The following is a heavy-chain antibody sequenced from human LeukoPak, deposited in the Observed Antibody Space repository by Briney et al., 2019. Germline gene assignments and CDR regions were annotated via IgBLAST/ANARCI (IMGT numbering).Heavy chain of an antibody. CDR3: ARTYGDYDYYYYGMDV. V-gene: IGHV4-39*01. D-gene: IGHD4-17*01. J-gene: IGHJ6*02. Sequence: SETLSLTCTVSGGSISSSSYYWGWIRQPPGKGLEWIGSIYYSGSTYYNPSLKSRVTISVDTSKNQFSLKLSFVTAADTAVYYCARTYGDYDYYYYGMDVWGQGTTVTVSS. CDR2: IYYSGST. CDR1: GGSISSSSYY.